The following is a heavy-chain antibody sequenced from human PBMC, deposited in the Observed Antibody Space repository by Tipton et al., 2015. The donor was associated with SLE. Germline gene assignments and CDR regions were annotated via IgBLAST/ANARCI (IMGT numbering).Heavy chain of an antibody. CDR3: AKAQGVIVPNDAFDF. J-gene: IGHJ3*01. V-gene: IGHV3-23*01. CDR2: ISGSGDST. D-gene: IGHD2/OR15-2a*01. CDR1: GFTFSGYW. Sequence: SLRLSCAASGFTFSGYWLNWVRQAPGKGLEWVSGISGSGDSTYSGDSVKGRFTISRDNSKKTLYLQMNSLRVEDTAIYYCAKAQGVIVPNDAFDFGGQGTMVTVSS.